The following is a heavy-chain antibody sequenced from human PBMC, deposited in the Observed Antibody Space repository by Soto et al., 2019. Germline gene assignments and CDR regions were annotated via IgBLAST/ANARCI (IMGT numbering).Heavy chain of an antibody. CDR2: IHSDGSST. D-gene: IGHD2-21*02. CDR3: ARGDRGAFDL. J-gene: IGHJ3*01. CDR1: GFTFSYYW. V-gene: IGHV3-74*01. Sequence: EVRLVESEGGLVQPGGSLSLSCAASGFTFSYYWMHWVRQAPGQGLLWVSRIHSDGSSTTYPDSVKGRFTISRDNAKNTVSLQLSRLRVEDTGVYFCARGDRGAFDLWGQGTMVTVSS.